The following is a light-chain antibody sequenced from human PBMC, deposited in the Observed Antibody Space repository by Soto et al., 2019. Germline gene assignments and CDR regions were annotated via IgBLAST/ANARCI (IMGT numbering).Light chain of an antibody. CDR3: QQRGHWPPRMYT. CDR1: QSVSSY. J-gene: IGKJ2*01. V-gene: IGKV3-11*01. Sequence: EIVLTQSPATLSLSPGARATLSCRASQSVSSYVAWYHQKPGQAPRLLIYDTSNRATGIPARFSGSGSGTDFTITISSLEPEDFAVYDCQQRGHWPPRMYTFGRGTKLEIK. CDR2: DTS.